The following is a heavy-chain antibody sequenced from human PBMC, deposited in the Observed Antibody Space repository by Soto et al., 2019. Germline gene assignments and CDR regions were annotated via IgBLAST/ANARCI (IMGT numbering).Heavy chain of an antibody. J-gene: IGHJ6*02. V-gene: IGHV3-11*01. CDR1: GFTFSDSY. CDR2: ITFSGNTV. Sequence: TGGSLRLSCAASGFTFSDSYMSWIRQAPGKGLEWISYITFSGNTVYYADSLKGRFTISRDNAKNSLYLQMNRLRAEDTAVYYCARVSWREKYGMDVWGQGXTVTVYS. CDR3: ARVSWREKYGMDV.